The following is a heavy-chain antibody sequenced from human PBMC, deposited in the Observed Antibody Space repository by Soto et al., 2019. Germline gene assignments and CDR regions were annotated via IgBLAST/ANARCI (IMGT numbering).Heavy chain of an antibody. CDR2: IFHSGST. D-gene: IGHD2-2*03. CDR3: ARDSGYCSGSSCCYYYNMDV. Sequence: QVQLQESGPGLVKPSETLSLTCTVSGGSVSSGGYYWNWIRQPPGKGLEWIGYIFHSGSTNYNPSLKSRVTISVDTSKNQFSLKLSSVTAADTAVYYCARDSGYCSGSSCCYYYNMDVWGQGTAVTVSS. J-gene: IGHJ6*02. CDR1: GGSVSSGGYY. V-gene: IGHV4-61*08.